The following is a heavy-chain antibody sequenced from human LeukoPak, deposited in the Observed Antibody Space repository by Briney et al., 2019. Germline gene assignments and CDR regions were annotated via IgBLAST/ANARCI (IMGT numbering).Heavy chain of an antibody. CDR3: ARELRGYTDV. CDR1: GFTFSSYE. J-gene: IGHJ6*03. V-gene: IGHV3-48*01. Sequence: GGSLRLSCAASGFTFSSYEMNWVRQAPGKGLEWVSYISSSSSTIYYVDSVKGRFTISRDNAKNSLYLQMNSLRAEDTAVYYCARELRGYTDVWGKGTTVTVSS. D-gene: IGHD3-10*01. CDR2: ISSSSSTI.